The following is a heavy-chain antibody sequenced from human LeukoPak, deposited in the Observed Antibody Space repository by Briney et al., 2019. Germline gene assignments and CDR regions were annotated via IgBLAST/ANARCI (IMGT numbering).Heavy chain of an antibody. CDR1: GFTVSTYD. D-gene: IGHD4-17*01. Sequence: PGGSLRLSCAASGFTVSTYDMHWVRLPTGKGLEWVSSIGTAADAYYADSVKGRFTISRENAKNSLYLQMNSLGAGDTAVYYCARGWTGTTYDAFDMWGQGTLVTVSS. V-gene: IGHV3-13*01. J-gene: IGHJ3*02. CDR3: ARGWTGTTYDAFDM. CDR2: IGTAADA.